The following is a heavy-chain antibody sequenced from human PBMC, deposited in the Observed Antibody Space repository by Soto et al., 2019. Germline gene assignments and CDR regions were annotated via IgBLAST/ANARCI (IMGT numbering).Heavy chain of an antibody. V-gene: IGHV1-18*01. CDR2: ISAHNGNT. CDR1: GYAFTTYG. Sequence: QVHLVQSGAEVKKPGASVKVSCKGSGYAFTTYGITWVRQAPGQGLEWMGWISAHNGNTNYAQKLQGRVTVTRDTSTSTAYMDLRSLRADDTAGYYGARGRYGDYWGQGALVTVSA. J-gene: IGHJ4*02. CDR3: ARGRYGDY. D-gene: IGHD1-1*01.